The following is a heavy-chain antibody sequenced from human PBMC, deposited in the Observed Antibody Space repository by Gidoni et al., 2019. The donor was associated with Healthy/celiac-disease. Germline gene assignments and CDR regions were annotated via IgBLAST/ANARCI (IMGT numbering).Heavy chain of an antibody. D-gene: IGHD3-3*01. CDR3: AKVATYYDFWSGYGDAFDI. J-gene: IGHJ3*02. Sequence: EVQLLESGGGLVQPGGSLRLSCAASGFTFSSYAMRWVPPAPGKGLEWVSAISGSGGSTYYADSVKGRFTISRDNSKNTLYLQMNSLRAEDTAVYYCAKVATYYDFWSGYGDAFDIWGQGTMVTVSS. CDR1: GFTFSSYA. CDR2: ISGSGGST. V-gene: IGHV3-23*01.